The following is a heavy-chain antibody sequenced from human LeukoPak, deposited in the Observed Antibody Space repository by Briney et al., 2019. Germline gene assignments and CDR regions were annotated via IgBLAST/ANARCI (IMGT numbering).Heavy chain of an antibody. CDR1: GGFFSGYY. CDR2: INHSGST. V-gene: IGHV4-34*01. D-gene: IGHD3-10*01. CDR3: ASLQYGSGSYYKSDP. Sequence: NPSETLSLTCAVYGGFFSGYYWSWIRQPPGKGLEWIGEINHSGSTNYNPSLKSRVTISVDTSKNQFSLKLSSVTAADTAVYYCASLQYGSGSYYKSDPWGQGTLVTVSS. J-gene: IGHJ5*02.